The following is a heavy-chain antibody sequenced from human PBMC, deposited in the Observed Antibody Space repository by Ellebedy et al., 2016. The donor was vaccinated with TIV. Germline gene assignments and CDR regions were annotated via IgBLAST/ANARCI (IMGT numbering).Heavy chain of an antibody. J-gene: IGHJ4*02. V-gene: IGHV3-23*01. D-gene: IGHD1-14*01. CDR3: AKGRSGTYIHHAFDY. CDR2: FGVSGDTT. Sequence: GESLKISCAASGFPFSSYAMSWVRQAPGKGLEWVSGFGVSGDTTYYADSVKGRFTISRDNSRDTLYLQMNSLRADDTAIYYCAKGRSGTYIHHAFDYWGQGTLVTVSS. CDR1: GFPFSSYA.